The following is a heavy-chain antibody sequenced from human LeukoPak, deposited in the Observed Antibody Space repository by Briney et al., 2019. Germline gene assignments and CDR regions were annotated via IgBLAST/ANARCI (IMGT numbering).Heavy chain of an antibody. CDR1: GYTFTGYY. J-gene: IGHJ4*02. CDR3: ARASLFGVVPFDY. CDR2: VNPNSGGT. V-gene: IGHV1-2*02. Sequence: EASVKVSCKASGYTFTGYYMHWVRQAPGQGLEWMGWVNPNSGGTNYAQKFQGRVTMTRDTSISTAYMELSRLRSDDTAVYYCARASLFGVVPFDYWGQGTLVTVSS. D-gene: IGHD3-3*01.